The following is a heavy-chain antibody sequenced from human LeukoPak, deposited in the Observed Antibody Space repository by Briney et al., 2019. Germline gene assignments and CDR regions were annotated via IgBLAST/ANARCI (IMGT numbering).Heavy chain of an antibody. V-gene: IGHV4-39*02. CDR1: GGSISSSY. CDR3: AREERWLQFVFDY. J-gene: IGHJ4*02. Sequence: SETLSLTCTVSGGSISSSYWSWIRQPPGKGPEWIGSIYYSGSTYYNPSLKSRVTVSVDTSKNQFSLKLSSVTAADTAVYYCAREERWLQFVFDYWGRGILVTVSS. CDR2: IYYSGST. D-gene: IGHD5-24*01.